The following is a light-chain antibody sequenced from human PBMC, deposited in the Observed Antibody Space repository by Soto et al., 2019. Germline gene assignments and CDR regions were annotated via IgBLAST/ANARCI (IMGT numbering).Light chain of an antibody. Sequence: EIVMTQSPATLSVSPGERATLSCRASQSVSSNLAWYQQKPGQAPSLLIYGASTRATGIPARFSGSGFGTEFTLTISSLQSEDSAVYSCHQYNYWPQPGVTFGGGTKVEIK. J-gene: IGKJ4*01. CDR2: GAS. CDR3: HQYNYWPQPGVT. CDR1: QSVSSN. V-gene: IGKV3-15*01.